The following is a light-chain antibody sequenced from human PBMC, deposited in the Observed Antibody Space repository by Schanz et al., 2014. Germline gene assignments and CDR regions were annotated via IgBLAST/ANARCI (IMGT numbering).Light chain of an antibody. V-gene: IGKV3-15*01. CDR3: QQSHDGVWT. CDR2: GAS. Sequence: EIVMTQSPSTLSASLGERATLSCRASQSVRTNLAWYQQRLGQAPRLLIYGASTMATGIPARFSGSGSETEFTLTISSLHSEDFATYFCQQSHDGVWTFGQGTTVEIK. J-gene: IGKJ1*01. CDR1: QSVRTN.